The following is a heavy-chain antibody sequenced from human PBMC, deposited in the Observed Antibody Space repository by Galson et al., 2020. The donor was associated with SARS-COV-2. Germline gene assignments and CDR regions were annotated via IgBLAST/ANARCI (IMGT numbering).Heavy chain of an antibody. V-gene: IGHV4-31*03. CDR3: ARDRNCSGGSCSYFDY. CDR2: IHYSGST. CDR1: GGSISSGGYY. Sequence: SETLSLTCTVSGGSISSGGYYWSWIRQHPGKGLEWIGYIHYSGSTYYNPSLKSRVTISVDTSKNQFSLKLSSVTAADTAVYYCARDRNCSGGSCSYFDYWGQGTLVTVSS. D-gene: IGHD2-15*01. J-gene: IGHJ4*02.